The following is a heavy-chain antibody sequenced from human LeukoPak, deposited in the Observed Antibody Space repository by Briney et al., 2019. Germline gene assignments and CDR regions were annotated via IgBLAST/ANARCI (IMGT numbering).Heavy chain of an antibody. CDR1: GGSISSYF. CDR3: ARVGYCSSTSCYNMDV. Sequence: SETLSLTCTVSGGSISSYFWNWIRQPPGKGLEWIGYIYYSGSTNYNPSLKSRVTISVDTSKNQFSLKLSSVTAADTAVYYCARVGYCSSTSCYNMDVWGKGTTVTVSS. V-gene: IGHV4-59*08. J-gene: IGHJ6*03. D-gene: IGHD2-2*02. CDR2: IYYSGST.